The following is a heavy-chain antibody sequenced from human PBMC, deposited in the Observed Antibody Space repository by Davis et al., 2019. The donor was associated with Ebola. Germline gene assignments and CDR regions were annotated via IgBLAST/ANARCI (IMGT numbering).Heavy chain of an antibody. J-gene: IGHJ4*02. CDR2: IKSKTDGGTT. CDR3: TTGQGAN. CDR1: GFTLSTNG. Sequence: PGGSLRLSCVASGFTLSTNGMSWVRQAPGKGLEWVGRIKSKTDGGTTDYAAPVKGRFTISRDDSKNTLYLQMNSLETEDTAVYYCTTGQGANWGQGTLVTGSS. V-gene: IGHV3-15*01.